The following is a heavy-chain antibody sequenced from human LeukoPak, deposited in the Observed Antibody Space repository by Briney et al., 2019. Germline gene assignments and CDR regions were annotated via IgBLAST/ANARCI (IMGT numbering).Heavy chain of an antibody. J-gene: IGHJ4*02. V-gene: IGHV3-23*01. CDR2: ISGSGAAT. D-gene: IGHD5-18*01. Sequence: GGSLRLSCAASGFTFSSYAMSWVRQAPGKGLEWVSAISGSGAATYYADSVKGRFTISRDNSKHTLYLQMYSLRAEDTAVYYSAKDLSYGLDYWGQGTLVTVSS. CDR1: GFTFSSYA. CDR3: AKDLSYGLDY.